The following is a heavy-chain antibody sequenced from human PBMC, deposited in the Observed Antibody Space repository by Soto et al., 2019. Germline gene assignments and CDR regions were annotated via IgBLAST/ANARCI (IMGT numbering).Heavy chain of an antibody. CDR2: IYHSGST. V-gene: IGHV4-30-2*01. D-gene: IGHD3-10*01. CDR3: AKSGSYYDPYYYYGMDV. J-gene: IGHJ6*02. Sequence: QLQLQESGSGLVKPSQTLSLTCAVSGGSISSGGYYWSWIRQPPGKGLEWIGYIYHSGSTYYNPSLKSRVTISADRSKNQFSLKLSSVTAADTAVYYCAKSGSYYDPYYYYGMDVWGQGTWVTVSS. CDR1: GGSISSGGYY.